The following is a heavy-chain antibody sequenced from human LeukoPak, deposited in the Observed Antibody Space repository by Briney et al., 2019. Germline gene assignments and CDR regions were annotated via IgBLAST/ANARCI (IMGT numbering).Heavy chain of an antibody. Sequence: PGGSLKLSCAASGFTFSNYAMHWVRQAPGKGLKWVAVISHDGDNKYYADSVKGRFTISRDNSKNTLYLEMNSLRAEDTAVYYCARVGEITMVRGAPLYFDCWGQGALVSVSS. CDR1: GFTFSNYA. J-gene: IGHJ4*02. CDR2: ISHDGDNK. CDR3: ARVGEITMVRGAPLYFDC. V-gene: IGHV3-30*14. D-gene: IGHD3-10*01.